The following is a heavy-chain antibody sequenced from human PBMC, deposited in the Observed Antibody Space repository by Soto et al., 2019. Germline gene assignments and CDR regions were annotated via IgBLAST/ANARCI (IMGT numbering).Heavy chain of an antibody. Sequence: QVQLVQSGAEVKMPGASVKVSCKASGYTFTNYDIHWMRQAPGQRLEWMGWINAGNGNTKYSQKFQGRVTITRDTSASTAYMELNSLRSEDTAVYYCARPSVWYFDLWGRGTLVTVSS. CDR1: GYTFTNYD. CDR2: INAGNGNT. CDR3: ARPSVWYFDL. J-gene: IGHJ2*01. V-gene: IGHV1-3*01.